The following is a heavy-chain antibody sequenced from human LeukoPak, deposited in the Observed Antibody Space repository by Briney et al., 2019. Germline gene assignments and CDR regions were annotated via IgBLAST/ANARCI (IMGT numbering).Heavy chain of an antibody. CDR3: ARGAVAGL. J-gene: IGHJ4*02. D-gene: IGHD6-19*01. CDR1: GFTFSSYA. CDR2: ISYGGSNK. Sequence: TGGSLRLSCAASGFTFSSYAMHWVRQAPGKGLEWVAVISYGGSNKYYADSVKGRFTIYRDNSKNTLYLQMNSLRAEDTAVYYCARGAVAGLWGQGTLVTVSS. V-gene: IGHV3-30*04.